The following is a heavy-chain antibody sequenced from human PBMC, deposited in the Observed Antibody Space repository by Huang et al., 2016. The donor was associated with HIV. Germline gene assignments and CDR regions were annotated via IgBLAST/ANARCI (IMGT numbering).Heavy chain of an antibody. Sequence: QGQLQESGPGLVKPSQTLSLTCTVSGGSIGSGSFYWTWIRQPAGKGLEWIGDIYTMGTTNDNPSRKSRVTISLDTTKNQFSLKLRFVTAADTAVYFCARSGDGGKSPMDVWGKGTTVTVSS. V-gene: IGHV4-61*09. D-gene: IGHD2-15*01. CDR1: GGSIGSGSFY. CDR3: ARSGDGGKSPMDV. J-gene: IGHJ6*03. CDR2: IYTMGTT.